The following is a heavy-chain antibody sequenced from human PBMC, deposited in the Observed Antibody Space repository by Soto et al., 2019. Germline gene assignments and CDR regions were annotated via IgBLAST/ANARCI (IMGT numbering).Heavy chain of an antibody. CDR1: GFTFSSYG. D-gene: IGHD4-17*01. CDR3: AKAYDYGDYFPFDY. CDR2: ISYDGSNK. Sequence: QVPLVESGGGVVQPGRSLRLSCAASGFTFSSYGMHWVRQAPGKGLEWVAVISYDGSNKYYADSVKGRFTISRANSKNALYLQMNCLTADDTAVYYCAKAYDYGDYFPFDYWGQGTLVTVSS. J-gene: IGHJ4*02. V-gene: IGHV3-30*18.